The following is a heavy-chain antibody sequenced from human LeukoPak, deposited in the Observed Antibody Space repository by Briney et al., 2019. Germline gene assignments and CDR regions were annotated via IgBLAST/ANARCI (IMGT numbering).Heavy chain of an antibody. J-gene: IGHJ6*03. CDR3: ARARQGSGHYYYYYMDV. CDR2: IKQDGSEK. CDR1: GFTFSSYW. D-gene: IGHD2-8*02. Sequence: PGGSLRLSCAASGFTFSSYWMSWVRQAPGKGLEWVANIKQDGSEKYYVDSVKGRFTISRDNAKNSLYLQMNSLRAEDTAVYYCARARQGSGHYYYYYMDVWGKGTTVTVSS. V-gene: IGHV3-7*01.